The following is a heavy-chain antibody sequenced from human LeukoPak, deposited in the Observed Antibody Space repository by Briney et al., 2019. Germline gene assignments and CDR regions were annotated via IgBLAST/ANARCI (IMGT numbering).Heavy chain of an antibody. CDR3: ASLGGSIAAAGSPRHFDY. V-gene: IGHV4-39*07. J-gene: IGHJ4*02. D-gene: IGHD6-13*01. CDR1: GGSISSSSYY. Sequence: SETLSLTCTVSGGSISSSSYYWGWIRQPPGKGLEWIGSIYYSGSTYYNPSLKSRVTISVDTSKNQFSLKLSSVTAADTAVYYCASLGGSIAAAGSPRHFDYWGQGTLVTVSS. CDR2: IYYSGST.